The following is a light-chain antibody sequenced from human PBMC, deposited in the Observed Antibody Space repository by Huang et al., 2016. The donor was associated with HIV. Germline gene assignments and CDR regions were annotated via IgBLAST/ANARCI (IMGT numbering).Light chain of an antibody. CDR2: DVS. Sequence: EIVMTQSPPTLSASPGERATLSCRASQSVKRLAWYHHRPGQAPKLLVYDVSSRATGTPARFSGSGSGTDFTLTINTLQSEDFALYYCQQYDEWPPWSFGQGTRVDMK. J-gene: IGKJ1*01. V-gene: IGKV3-15*01. CDR3: QQYDEWPPWS. CDR1: QSVKR.